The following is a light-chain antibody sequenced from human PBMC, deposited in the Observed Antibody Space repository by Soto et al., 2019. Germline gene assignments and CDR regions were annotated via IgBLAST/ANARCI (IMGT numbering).Light chain of an antibody. V-gene: IGLV2-14*01. CDR2: DVR. Sequence: QSALTQRASVSGSPGQSITISCTGTSSDVGGYNYISWYQQHPGKAPKFIIYDVRNRPSGVSNRFSGSRSGNTASLTISGLQAEDDADYYCSSYTSSSTVIFGGGTKLTVL. J-gene: IGLJ2*01. CDR3: SSYTSSSTVI. CDR1: SSDVGGYNY.